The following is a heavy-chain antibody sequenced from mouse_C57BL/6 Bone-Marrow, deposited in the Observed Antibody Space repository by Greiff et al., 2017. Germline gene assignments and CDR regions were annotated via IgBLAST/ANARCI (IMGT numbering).Heavy chain of an antibody. CDR1: GFTFSDYY. Sequence: EVQLVESEGGLVQPGSSMKLSCTASGFTFSDYYMAWVRQVPEKGLEWVANINYDGSSTYYLDSLKSRFIISRDNAKNILYLQMSSLKSEDTATYYWSRDQSITTVLAFDYWGQGTTLTVSS. D-gene: IGHD1-1*01. J-gene: IGHJ2*01. V-gene: IGHV5-16*01. CDR3: SRDQSITTVLAFDY. CDR2: INYDGSST.